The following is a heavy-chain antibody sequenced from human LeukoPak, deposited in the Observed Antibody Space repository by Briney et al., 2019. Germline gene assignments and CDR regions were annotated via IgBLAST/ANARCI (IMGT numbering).Heavy chain of an antibody. D-gene: IGHD3-10*01. CDR3: AIPVDTMVRGDSS. V-gene: IGHV1-8*02. CDR2: MNPNSGNT. Sequence: ASVKVSCKASGYTFTSYGISWVRQATGQGLEWMGWMNPNSGNTGYAQKFQGRVTMTRNTSISTAYMELSSLTSEDTAVYYCAIPVDTMVRGDSSWGQGTLVTVSS. J-gene: IGHJ4*02. CDR1: GYTFTSYG.